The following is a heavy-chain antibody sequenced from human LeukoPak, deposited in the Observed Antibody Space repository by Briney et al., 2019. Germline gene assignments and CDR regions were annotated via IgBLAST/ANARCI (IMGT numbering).Heavy chain of an antibody. D-gene: IGHD3-3*01. J-gene: IGHJ3*02. Sequence: GASVHVSCQASRGTFSSYAISWVRQAPGQGLEWMGGIIPIFGTANYAQKFQGRVTITADKSTSTAYMELSSLRSEDTAVYYCARDPREWPGAFDIWGQGTMVTVSS. CDR3: ARDPREWPGAFDI. V-gene: IGHV1-69*06. CDR2: IIPIFGTA. CDR1: RGTFSSYA.